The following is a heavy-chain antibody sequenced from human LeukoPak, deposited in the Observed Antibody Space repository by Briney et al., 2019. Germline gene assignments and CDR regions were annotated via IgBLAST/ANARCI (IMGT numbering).Heavy chain of an antibody. CDR1: GYTFSDYW. D-gene: IGHD3-16*01. CDR3: ATYFAGAETFDI. CDR2: IYPGDSET. J-gene: IGHJ3*02. V-gene: IGHV5-51*03. Sequence: PGEPLKLSCTASGYTFSDYWIGWVRHMPGKGLEWVTIIYPGDSETKYSPSFQGQVTISADKSISTAYLQWSSLKASDTALYYCATYFAGAETFDIWGQGTMVTVSS.